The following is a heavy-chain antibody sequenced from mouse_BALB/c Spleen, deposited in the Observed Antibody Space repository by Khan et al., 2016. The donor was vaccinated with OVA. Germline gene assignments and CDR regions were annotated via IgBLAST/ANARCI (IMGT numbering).Heavy chain of an antibody. D-gene: IGHD1-3*01. CDR1: GYTFTSYW. CDR2: INPTSGYT. J-gene: IGHJ2*01. Sequence: QIQLVQSGAELAKPGASVKMSCTASGYTFTSYWMHWIKQRPGQGLEWIGYINPTSGYTDYNQKFKDKATLTADKSSSTAYMQLSSLTSDDSAVYYCARDIIDYWGQGTALTVSS. V-gene: IGHV1-7*01. CDR3: ARDIIDY.